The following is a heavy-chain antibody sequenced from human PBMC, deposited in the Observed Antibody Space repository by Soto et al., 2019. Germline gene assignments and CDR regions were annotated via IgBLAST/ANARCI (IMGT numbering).Heavy chain of an antibody. CDR3: ARHVGYCSGGSCYFLSDYYYYMDV. D-gene: IGHD2-15*01. J-gene: IGHJ6*03. Sequence: QVQLQESGPGLVKPSETLSLTCTVSGGSISSYYWSWIRQPPGKGLEWIGYIYYSGRTNYNPSLKSRVTISVDTSKNQFSLKLSSVTAADTAVYYCARHVGYCSGGSCYFLSDYYYYMDVWGKGTTVTVSS. CDR1: GGSISSYY. CDR2: IYYSGRT. V-gene: IGHV4-59*08.